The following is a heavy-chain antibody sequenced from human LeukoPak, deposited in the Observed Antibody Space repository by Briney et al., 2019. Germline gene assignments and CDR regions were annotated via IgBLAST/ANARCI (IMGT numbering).Heavy chain of an antibody. J-gene: IGHJ4*02. V-gene: IGHV4-4*07. CDR1: GGSISNYY. CDR2: IYSSGST. CDR3: AREHMVRGVINR. Sequence: PSETLSLTCTVPGGSISNYYWCWIRQPAGKRLEWLGRIYSSGSTNYNPSLESRVTVSVDTSKNQFSLKLSSVTAADTAVYYCAREHMVRGVINRWGQGALVTVSS. D-gene: IGHD3-10*01.